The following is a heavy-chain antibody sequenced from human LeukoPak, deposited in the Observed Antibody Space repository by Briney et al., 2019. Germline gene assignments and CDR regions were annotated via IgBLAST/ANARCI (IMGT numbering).Heavy chain of an antibody. CDR2: IYSGGST. J-gene: IGHJ4*02. Sequence: PGGSLRLSCAASGFTVSSNYMSWVRQAPGKGLEWVSVIYSGGSTYYADSVKGRFTISRDNSKNTLYLQMNSLRAEDTAVYYCARVHYDILTGYSRDFDYWGQGTLVTVSS. V-gene: IGHV3-53*01. CDR3: ARVHYDILTGYSRDFDY. CDR1: GFTVSSNY. D-gene: IGHD3-9*01.